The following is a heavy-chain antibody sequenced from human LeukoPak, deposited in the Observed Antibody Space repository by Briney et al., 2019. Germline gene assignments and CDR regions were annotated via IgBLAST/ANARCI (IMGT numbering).Heavy chain of an antibody. J-gene: IGHJ3*02. CDR2: IYYSGST. CDR3: AKSGGPDYYDSSAFDI. Sequence: SETLSLTCTVSVGSISSSSYYCGWIRQPPGKGLEWIGSIYYSGSTYYNPSVKSRVTISVDTAKNQFSLKLTSVTAADTAVFYCAKSGGPDYYDSSAFDIWGQGTMVTVSS. CDR1: VGSISSSSYY. V-gene: IGHV4-39*07. D-gene: IGHD3-22*01.